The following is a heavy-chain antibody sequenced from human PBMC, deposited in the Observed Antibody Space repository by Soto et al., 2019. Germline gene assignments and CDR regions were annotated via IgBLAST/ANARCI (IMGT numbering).Heavy chain of an antibody. V-gene: IGHV1-18*04. CDR1: GYSFSNYG. D-gene: IGHD3-9*01. CDR3: GREVDKGPRPKGDWFDS. J-gene: IGHJ5*01. CDR2: ISANNGNT. Sequence: QVQLVQSGAEVKKPGASVKVSCKASGYSFSNYGVTWVRQAPGQGLEWIGWISANNGNTRYAQKFQGRVTMTTDTTTNQGYMEERKLGSEGTALEYWGREVDKGPRPKGDWFDSWGQGTLVTVSS.